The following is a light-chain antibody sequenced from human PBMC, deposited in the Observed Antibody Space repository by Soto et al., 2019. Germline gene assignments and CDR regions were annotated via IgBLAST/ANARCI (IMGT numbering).Light chain of an antibody. J-gene: IGLJ1*01. CDR2: DVS. V-gene: IGLV2-14*03. CDR1: SSDVGGYNY. CDR3: SSYTSSNTLV. Sequence: QSALTQPASVSGSPGQSITISCTGTSSDVGGYNYLSWYQQHPGKAPKVMIYDVSNRPSGVSNRFSGSKSGNTASLTISGLHAEDEADYYCSSYTSSNTLVFGTGTKVTVL.